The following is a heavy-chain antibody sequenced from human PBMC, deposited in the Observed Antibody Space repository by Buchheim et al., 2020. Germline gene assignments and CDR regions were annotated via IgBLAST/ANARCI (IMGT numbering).Heavy chain of an antibody. CDR2: IWYDGSNK. CDR1: GFTFSSYG. V-gene: IGHV3-33*01. D-gene: IGHD5-18*01. CDR3: ARDRRESSYGLCYGMDV. J-gene: IGHJ6*02. Sequence: QVQLVESGGGVVQPGRSLRLSCAASGFTFSSYGMHWVRQAPGKGLEWVAVIWYDGSNKYYADFVKGRFTISRDNSKNTLYLQMNSLRAEDTAVYYCARDRRESSYGLCYGMDVWGQGTT.